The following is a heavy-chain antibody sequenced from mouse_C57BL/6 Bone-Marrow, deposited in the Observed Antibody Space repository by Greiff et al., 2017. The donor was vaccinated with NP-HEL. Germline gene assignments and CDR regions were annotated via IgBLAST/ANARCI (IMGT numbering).Heavy chain of an antibody. CDR2: ISDGGSYT. Sequence: EVKLVESGGGLVKPGGSLKLSCAASGFTFSSYAMSWVRQTPEKRLEWVATISDGGSYTYYPDNVKGRFTISRDNAKNHLYLQMSHLKSEDTAMYYCARDGGYYPFYYAMDYWGQGTSVTVSS. D-gene: IGHD2-3*01. CDR1: GFTFSSYA. CDR3: ARDGGYYPFYYAMDY. V-gene: IGHV5-4*01. J-gene: IGHJ4*01.